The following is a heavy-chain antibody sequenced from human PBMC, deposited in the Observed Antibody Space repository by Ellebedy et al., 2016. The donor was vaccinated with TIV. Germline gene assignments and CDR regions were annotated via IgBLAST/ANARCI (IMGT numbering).Heavy chain of an antibody. J-gene: IGHJ5*02. CDR1: GYTSTKYG. CDR3: TRGFYEKFDP. V-gene: IGHV1-18*04. CDR2: ISGYNGDT. D-gene: IGHD5/OR15-5a*01. Sequence: ASVKVSCKASGYTSTKYGISWVRQAPGQGLEWMGWISGYNGDTNYAQKFQGRVTMTTDTSTSTVYMELRSLSFDDTAVYYCTRGFYEKFDPWGQGTLVTVS.